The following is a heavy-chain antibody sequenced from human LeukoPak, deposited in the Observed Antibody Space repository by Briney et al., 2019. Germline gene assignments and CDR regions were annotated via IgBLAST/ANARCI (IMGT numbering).Heavy chain of an antibody. CDR1: GFTFSNYS. J-gene: IGHJ4*02. V-gene: IGHV3-30*02. Sequence: GGSLRLSCAASGFTFSNYSMHWVRQAPGKGPEWVAFIRYDGSNKYYADSVKGRFTISRDNSKNTLYLQMNSLRAEDTAVYYCAKDRVLRYFDWLFDLDYWGQGTLVTVSS. D-gene: IGHD3-9*01. CDR2: IRYDGSNK. CDR3: AKDRVLRYFDWLFDLDY.